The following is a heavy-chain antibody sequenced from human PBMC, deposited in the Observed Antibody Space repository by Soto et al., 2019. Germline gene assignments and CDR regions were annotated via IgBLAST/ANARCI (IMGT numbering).Heavy chain of an antibody. J-gene: IGHJ5*02. V-gene: IGHV1-69*06. CDR1: GGTFSSYA. CDR3: ASALTGTKGDWFDP. D-gene: IGHD1-7*01. Sequence: ASVKVSCKASGGTFSSYAISWVRQAPGQGLEWMGGIIPIFGTANYAQKFQGRVTITADKSTSTAYMELSSLRSEDTAVYYCASALTGTKGDWFDPWGQGTLVTVSS. CDR2: IIPIFGTA.